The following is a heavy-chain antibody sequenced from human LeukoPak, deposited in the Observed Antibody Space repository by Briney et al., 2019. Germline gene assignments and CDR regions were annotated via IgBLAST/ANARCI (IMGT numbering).Heavy chain of an antibody. CDR1: GFAFSSYV. Sequence: GGSLRLSCAASGFAFSSYVLSWVRQAPGKGLKWVSAIGGSGGATYYADSVKGRFTIYRDNSKNTLYLQMNSLRADDTAVYYCAKGVGINNYYYYGVDVWGKGTTVTVSS. V-gene: IGHV3-23*01. J-gene: IGHJ6*04. CDR2: IGGSGGAT. D-gene: IGHD2-15*01. CDR3: AKGVGINNYYYYGVDV.